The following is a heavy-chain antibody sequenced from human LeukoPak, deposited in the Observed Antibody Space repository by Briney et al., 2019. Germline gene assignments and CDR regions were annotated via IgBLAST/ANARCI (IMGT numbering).Heavy chain of an antibody. CDR3: ARARESPGGQTFDY. J-gene: IGHJ4*02. Sequence: SQTLSLTCAVSGGSISSGGYSWSWIRQPPGKGLEWIGYIYHSGSTYYNPSLKSRVTISVDRSKNQFSLKLSSVTAADTAVYYCARARESPGGQTFDYWGQGTLVTVSS. V-gene: IGHV4-30-2*01. D-gene: IGHD3-10*01. CDR2: IYHSGST. CDR1: GGSISSGGYS.